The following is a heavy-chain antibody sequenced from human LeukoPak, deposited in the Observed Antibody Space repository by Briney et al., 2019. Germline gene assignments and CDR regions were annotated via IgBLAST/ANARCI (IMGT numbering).Heavy chain of an antibody. V-gene: IGHV1-69*02. CDR2: IIPILGIA. Sequence: SVKVSCKASGGTFSSYTISWVRQAPGQGLGWTGRIIPILGIANYAQKFQGRVTITADKSTSTAYMELSSLRSEDTAVYYCARGDYYDSSGNDAFDIWGQGTMVTVSS. CDR1: GGTFSSYT. J-gene: IGHJ3*02. CDR3: ARGDYYDSSGNDAFDI. D-gene: IGHD3-22*01.